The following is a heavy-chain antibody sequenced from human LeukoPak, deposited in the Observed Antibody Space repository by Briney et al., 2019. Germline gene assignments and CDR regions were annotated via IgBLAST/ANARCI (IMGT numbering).Heavy chain of an antibody. Sequence: GASLRLACAASGFTLSSYAMSWVRQAPGKGLEWVSAISGSGGSTYYADSVKGRFTISRDNSKNTLYLQMNSLRAEDTAVYYCANLPTVTTLDYWGQGTLVTVSS. CDR3: ANLPTVTTLDY. CDR2: ISGSGGST. J-gene: IGHJ4*02. V-gene: IGHV3-23*01. D-gene: IGHD4-17*01. CDR1: GFTLSSYA.